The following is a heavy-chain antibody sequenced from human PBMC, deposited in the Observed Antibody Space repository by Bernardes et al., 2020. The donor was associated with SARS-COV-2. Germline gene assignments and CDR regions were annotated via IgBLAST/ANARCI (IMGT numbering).Heavy chain of an antibody. D-gene: IGHD4-17*01. CDR2: ISSSSSSSYI. Sequence: GSLRLSCAASGFTFSSCTMNWVRQAPGKGLEWVSSISSSSSSSYIYYADSVKGRFTISRDNAKNSLSVQMNSLRAEDTAVYYCARGGGGYGDYTYYFDYWGQGTLVTVSS. J-gene: IGHJ4*02. CDR1: GFTFSSCT. CDR3: ARGGGGYGDYTYYFDY. V-gene: IGHV3-21*01.